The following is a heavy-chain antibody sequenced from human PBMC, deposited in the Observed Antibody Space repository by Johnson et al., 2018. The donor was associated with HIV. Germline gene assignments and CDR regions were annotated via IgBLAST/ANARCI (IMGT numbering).Heavy chain of an antibody. V-gene: IGHV3-30-3*01. CDR1: GFTFSSYA. D-gene: IGHD3-10*01. J-gene: IGHJ3*02. CDR3: AKAHGFGEFMIAFDI. CDR2: ISYDGSNK. Sequence: QVQLVESGGGVVQPGRSLRLSCAASGFTFSSYAMHWVRQAPGKGLEWVAVISYDGSNKYYADSVKGRFTISRDNSKNTRYLQMNSLRAEDTAVYYCAKAHGFGEFMIAFDIWVQGTMVT.